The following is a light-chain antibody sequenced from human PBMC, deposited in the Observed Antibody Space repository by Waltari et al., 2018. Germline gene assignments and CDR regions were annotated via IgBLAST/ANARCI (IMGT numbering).Light chain of an antibody. V-gene: IGLV1-44*01. CDR2: SNN. CDR1: SSNIGSTT. Sequence: QSVLTQPPSASGTPGQRVTISCSGSSSNIGSTTANWCQQLPGTAPKLLIYSNNQRPSGVPDRFSGSKSGTSASLAISGLQSEDEADYYCAAWDDSLNGLVVFGGGTKLTVL. CDR3: AAWDDSLNGLVV. J-gene: IGLJ2*01.